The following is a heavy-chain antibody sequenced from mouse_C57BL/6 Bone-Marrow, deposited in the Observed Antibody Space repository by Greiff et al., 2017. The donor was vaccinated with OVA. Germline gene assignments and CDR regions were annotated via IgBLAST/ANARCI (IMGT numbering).Heavy chain of an antibody. CDR1: GYTFTSYW. J-gene: IGHJ3*01. CDR3: ARNSNYVSWFAY. D-gene: IGHD2-5*01. Sequence: QVQLQQPGAELVKPGASVKLSCKASGYTFTSYWMHWVKQRPGQGLEWIGMIHPNSGSTNYNEKFKSKATLTVDKSSSTAYMQLSSLTSEDSAVYYCARNSNYVSWFAYWGQGTLVTVSA. CDR2: IHPNSGST. V-gene: IGHV1-64*01.